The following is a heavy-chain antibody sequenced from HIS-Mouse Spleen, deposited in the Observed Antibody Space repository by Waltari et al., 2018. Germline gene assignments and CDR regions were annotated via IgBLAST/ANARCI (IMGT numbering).Heavy chain of an antibody. J-gene: IGHJ4*02. CDR3: AKDKHHAFDY. CDR2: ISYDGSNK. V-gene: IGHV3-30*18. CDR1: GFPFSSYG. Sequence: QVHLVESGGGVVQPGRSLRLSCAASGFPFSSYGMTWVRQATGKGLEWVAVISYDGSNKYYADSVKGRFTISRDNSKNTLYLQMNSLRAEDTAVYYCAKDKHHAFDYWGQGTLVTVSS.